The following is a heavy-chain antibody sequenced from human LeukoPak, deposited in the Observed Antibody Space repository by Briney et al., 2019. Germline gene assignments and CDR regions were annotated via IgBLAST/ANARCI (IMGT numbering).Heavy chain of an antibody. J-gene: IGHJ4*02. D-gene: IGHD1-26*01. V-gene: IGHV3-7*01. CDR3: ARTVKWELPTSFDY. CDR2: IKQDGSEK. CDR1: GFTFSSYW. Sequence: GGSLRLSCAASGFTFSSYWMSWVRQAPGKGLEWVANIKQDGSEKYYVDSVKGRFTISRDNAKNSLYLQMNSLRAEDTAVYHCARTVKWELPTSFDYWGQGTLVTVSS.